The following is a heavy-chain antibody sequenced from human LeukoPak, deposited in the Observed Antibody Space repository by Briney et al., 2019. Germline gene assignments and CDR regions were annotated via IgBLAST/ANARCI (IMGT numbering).Heavy chain of an antibody. Sequence: SETLSLTCTVSGGSISSSSYYWGWIRQPPGKGLEWIGSIYYSGSTYYNPSLKSRVTISVDTSKNQFSLKLSSVTAADTAVYYCAEGGFGEWYYYYGMDVWGQGTTVTVSS. CDR2: IYYSGST. CDR3: AEGGFGEWYYYYGMDV. CDR1: GGSISSSSYY. J-gene: IGHJ6*02. V-gene: IGHV4-39*07. D-gene: IGHD3-10*01.